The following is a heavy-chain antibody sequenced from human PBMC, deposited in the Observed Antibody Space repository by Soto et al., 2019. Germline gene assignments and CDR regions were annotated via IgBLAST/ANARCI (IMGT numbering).Heavy chain of an antibody. V-gene: IGHV3-30-3*01. D-gene: IGHD3-3*01. CDR2: ISYDGSNK. Sequence: PGGSLRLSCAASGFTFSSYAMHWVRQAPGKGLEWVAVISYDGSNKYYADSVKGRFTISRDNAKNTLYLQMNSLRAEDTAVYYCARDLDYDFWSGYYTYYYYGMDVWRQGTTVTVSS. J-gene: IGHJ6*02. CDR1: GFTFSSYA. CDR3: ARDLDYDFWSGYYTYYYYGMDV.